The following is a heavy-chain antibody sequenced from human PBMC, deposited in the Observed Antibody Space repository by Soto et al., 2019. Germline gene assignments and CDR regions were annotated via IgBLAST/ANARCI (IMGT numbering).Heavy chain of an antibody. CDR3: ARDHGTTVVSRGLYGMDV. CDR1: GYTFTGYY. V-gene: IGHV1-2*02. Sequence: EASVKVSCKASGYTFTGYYMHWVRQAPGQGLEWMGWINPNSGGTNYAQKFQGRVTMTRDTSISTVYMELSRLRSDDTAVYYCARDHGTTVVSRGLYGMDVWGQGTTVTVSS. J-gene: IGHJ6*02. CDR2: INPNSGGT. D-gene: IGHD4-17*01.